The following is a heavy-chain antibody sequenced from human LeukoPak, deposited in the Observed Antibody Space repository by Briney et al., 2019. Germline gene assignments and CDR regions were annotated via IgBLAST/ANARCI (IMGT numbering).Heavy chain of an antibody. Sequence: SETLSLTCAIYGESFSGYFWSWFRQPPGKGLEWIGEINRSGYTNYNSSLSLKSRVTISVDTSKNQFSLKLSSVTAADTAVYYCARLQFLRGSYPQARRAPVDYWGQGTLVTVSS. CDR2: INRSGYT. D-gene: IGHD1-26*01. J-gene: IGHJ4*02. V-gene: IGHV4-34*01. CDR3: ARLQFLRGSYPQARRAPVDY. CDR1: GESFSGYF.